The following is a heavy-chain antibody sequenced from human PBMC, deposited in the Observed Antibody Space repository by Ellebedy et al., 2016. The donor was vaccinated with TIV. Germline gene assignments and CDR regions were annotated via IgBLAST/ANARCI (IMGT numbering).Heavy chain of an antibody. Sequence: MPSETLSLTCTVSGGSISSSSYYWGWIRQPPGKGLEWIGYIYYSGSTNYNPSLKRRVTISVDTSKNQFSLKLSSVTAADTAVYYCARTYYDFWSGSFFPGRGFDPWGQGTLVTVSS. CDR2: IYYSGST. D-gene: IGHD3-3*01. CDR1: GGSISSSSYY. V-gene: IGHV4-61*05. CDR3: ARTYYDFWSGSFFPGRGFDP. J-gene: IGHJ5*02.